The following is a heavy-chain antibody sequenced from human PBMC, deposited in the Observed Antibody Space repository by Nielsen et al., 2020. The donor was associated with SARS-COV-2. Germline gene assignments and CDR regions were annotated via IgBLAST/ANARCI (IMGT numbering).Heavy chain of an antibody. CDR1: GGSFSGYY. CDR3: ARHIVLMVYAITYYYYGMDV. J-gene: IGHJ6*02. V-gene: IGHV4-34*01. CDR2: INHSGST. D-gene: IGHD2-8*01. Sequence: SETLFLTCAVYGGSFSGYYWSWIRQPPGKGLEWIGEINHSGSTNYNPSLKSRVTISVDTSKNQFSLKLSSVTAADTAVYYCARHIVLMVYAITYYYYGMDVWGQGTTVTVSS.